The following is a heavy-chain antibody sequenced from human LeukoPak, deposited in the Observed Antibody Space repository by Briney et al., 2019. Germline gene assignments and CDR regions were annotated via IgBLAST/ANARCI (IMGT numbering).Heavy chain of an antibody. D-gene: IGHD6-13*01. CDR1: GYTFNTYG. Sequence: ASVKVSCKASGYTFNTYGISWVRQAPGQGLEWMGWISGYNGNTNYAQKLQGRVTMTTDTSTSTAYMELRSLRSDDTAVYYCARDRGSSWYSDYYYGMDVWGQGTTVTVSS. CDR2: ISGYNGNT. J-gene: IGHJ6*02. V-gene: IGHV1-18*01. CDR3: ARDRGSSWYSDYYYGMDV.